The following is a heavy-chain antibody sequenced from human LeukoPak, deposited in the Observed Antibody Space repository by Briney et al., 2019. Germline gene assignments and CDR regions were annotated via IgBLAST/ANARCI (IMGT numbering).Heavy chain of an antibody. V-gene: IGHV3-21*01. D-gene: IGHD6-19*01. CDR3: AREVDTGGWYRYYFDY. CDR1: GFTFSSYN. J-gene: IGHJ4*02. CDR2: ISSRSSYI. Sequence: GGSLRLSCAASGFTFSSYNMNWVRQAPGKGLEWVSSISSRSSYINYADSVKGRFTISRDNSKNTLYLQMDSLRVEDTAVYYCAREVDTGGWYRYYFDYWGQGTLVTVSS.